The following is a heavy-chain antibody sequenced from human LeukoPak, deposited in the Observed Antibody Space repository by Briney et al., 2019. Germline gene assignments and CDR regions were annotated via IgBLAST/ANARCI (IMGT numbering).Heavy chain of an antibody. CDR1: GFTFSSYW. V-gene: IGHV3-7*01. CDR2: IKQDGSEK. CDR3: ARDPPRDPLYYYDSSGRLDY. Sequence: PGGSLRPSCAASGFTFSSYWMSWVRQAPGKGLEWVANIKQDGSEKYYVDSVKGRFTISRDNAKNSLYLQMNSLRAEDTAVYYCARDPPRDPLYYYDSSGRLDYWGQGTLVTVSS. D-gene: IGHD3-22*01. J-gene: IGHJ4*02.